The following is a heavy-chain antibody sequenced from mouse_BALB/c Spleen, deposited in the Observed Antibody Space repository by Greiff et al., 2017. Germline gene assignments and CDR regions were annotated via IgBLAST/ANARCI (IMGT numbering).Heavy chain of an antibody. CDR1: GFSLSTSGMG. CDR3: ARIPGSSSWFAY. D-gene: IGHD1-1*01. Sequence: QVTLKVSGPGILQPSQTLSLTCSFSGFSLSTSGMGVSWIRQPSGKGLEWLAHIYWDDDKRYNPSLKSRLTISKDTSRNQVFLKITSVDTADTATYYCARIPGSSSWFAYWGQGTLVTVSA. CDR2: IYWDDDK. J-gene: IGHJ3*01. V-gene: IGHV8-12*01.